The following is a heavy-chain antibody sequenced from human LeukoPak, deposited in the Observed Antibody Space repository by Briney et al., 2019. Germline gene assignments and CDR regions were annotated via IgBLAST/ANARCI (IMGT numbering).Heavy chain of an antibody. CDR1: GGTFSSYA. J-gene: IGHJ6*03. Sequence: VASVKVSCKTSGGTFSSYAISWVRQAPGQGLEWMGGIITIFGTAKYAQKFQGRVTITADESTTTAYMELSSLRSEDTAVYYCARVYPRYSSAIPYYYYYMDVWGKGTTVTISS. CDR2: IITIFGTA. D-gene: IGHD6-19*01. CDR3: ARVYPRYSSAIPYYYYYMDV. V-gene: IGHV1-69*13.